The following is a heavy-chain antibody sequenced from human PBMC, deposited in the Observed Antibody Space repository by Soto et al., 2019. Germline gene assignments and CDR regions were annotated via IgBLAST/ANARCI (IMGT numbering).Heavy chain of an antibody. V-gene: IGHV4-59*01. CDR2: IYYSGST. CDR1: GGSISSYY. D-gene: IGHD3-3*01. Sequence: SETLSLTCTVSGGSISSYYWSWIRQPPGKGLEWIGYIYYSGSTNYNPSVKSRVTISVDTSKNQFSLKLSSVTAADTAVYYCARGGYDFWSGYFPYYYYGMDVWGQGTTVTVSS. J-gene: IGHJ6*02. CDR3: ARGGYDFWSGYFPYYYYGMDV.